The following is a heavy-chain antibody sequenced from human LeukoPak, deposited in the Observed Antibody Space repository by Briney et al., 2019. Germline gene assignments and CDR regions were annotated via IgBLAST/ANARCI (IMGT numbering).Heavy chain of an antibody. D-gene: IGHD1-26*01. V-gene: IGHV4-34*01. CDR1: GGSFSGYY. CDR3: ASVGYSGSYYPFDY. Sequence: PSETLSLTCAVCGGSFSGYYWSWIRQPPGKGLEWIGEINHSGSTNYNPSLKSRVTISVDTSKNQFSLKLSSVTAADTAVYYCASVGYSGSYYPFDYWGQGTLVTVSS. CDR2: INHSGST. J-gene: IGHJ4*02.